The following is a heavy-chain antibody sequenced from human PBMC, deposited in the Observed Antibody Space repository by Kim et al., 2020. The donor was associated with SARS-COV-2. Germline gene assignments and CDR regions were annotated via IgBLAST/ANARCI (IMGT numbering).Heavy chain of an antibody. CDR3: ARGIVGATDDFDY. D-gene: IGHD1-26*01. V-gene: IGHV1-3*01. CDR2: INAGNGNT. CDR1: GYTFTSYA. Sequence: ASVKVSCKASGYTFTSYAMHWVRQAPGQRLEWMGWINAGNGNTKYSQKFQGRVTITRDTSASTAYMELSSLRSEDTAVYYCARGIVGATDDFDYWGQGTLVTVSS. J-gene: IGHJ4*02.